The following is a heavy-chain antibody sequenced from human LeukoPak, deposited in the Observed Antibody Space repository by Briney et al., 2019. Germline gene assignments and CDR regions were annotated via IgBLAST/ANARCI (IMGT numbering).Heavy chain of an antibody. CDR1: GFTFSSYA. Sequence: PGGSLRLSCAASGFTFSSYAMSWVRQAPGKGLEWVSAISGSGGSTYYADSVKGRFTISRDNSKNTLYLQMNSLRAEDTAVYYCAKDLYRRNHDPDYFDYWGQGTLVTVSS. D-gene: IGHD1-14*01. J-gene: IGHJ4*02. V-gene: IGHV3-23*01. CDR2: ISGSGGST. CDR3: AKDLYRRNHDPDYFDY.